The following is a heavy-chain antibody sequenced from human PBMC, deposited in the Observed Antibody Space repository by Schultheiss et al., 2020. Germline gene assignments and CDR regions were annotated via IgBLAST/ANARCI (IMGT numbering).Heavy chain of an antibody. Sequence: SETLSLTCTVSGGSISSYYWSWIRQPPGKGLEWIGSIYHSGSTYYNPSLKSRVTISVDTTKNQFSLKLSSVTAADTAVYYCARGEGGSFGDPGGFDYWGQGTLVTVSS. J-gene: IGHJ4*02. V-gene: IGHV4-59*01. CDR2: IYHSGST. CDR3: ARGEGGSFGDPGGFDY. D-gene: IGHD3-10*01. CDR1: GGSISSYY.